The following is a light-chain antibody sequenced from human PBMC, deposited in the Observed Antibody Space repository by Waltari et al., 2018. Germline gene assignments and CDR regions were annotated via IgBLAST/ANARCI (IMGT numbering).Light chain of an antibody. Sequence: ELVLTQSPGTLSLSPGERATLSCRASQSVSSSYLAWYQQKPGQAPRLLINCASSRATGIPDRFSGSGSGTDFTLTISRLEPEDFAVYYCQQYGSSPYTFGQGTKLEI. CDR3: QQYGSSPYT. J-gene: IGKJ2*01. V-gene: IGKV3-20*01. CDR1: QSVSSSY. CDR2: CAS.